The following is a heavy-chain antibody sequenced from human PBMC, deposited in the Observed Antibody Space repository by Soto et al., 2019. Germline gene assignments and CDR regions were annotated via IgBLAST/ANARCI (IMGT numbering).Heavy chain of an antibody. CDR3: ARNLYSSSWANWFDP. D-gene: IGHD6-13*01. CDR1: GGSISSSSYY. CDR2: IYYSGST. J-gene: IGHJ5*02. V-gene: IGHV4-39*01. Sequence: SETLSLTCTVSGGSISSSSYYWGWIRQPPGKGLEWIGSIYYSGSTYYNPSLKSRVTISVDTSKNQFSLKLSSVTAADTAVYYCARNLYSSSWANWFDPWGQGTLVT.